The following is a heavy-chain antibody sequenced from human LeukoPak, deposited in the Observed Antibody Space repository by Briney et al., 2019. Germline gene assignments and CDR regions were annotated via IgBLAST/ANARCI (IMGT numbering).Heavy chain of an antibody. CDR3: ARGSGYFDY. CDR2: IYPSHSDT. J-gene: IGHJ4*02. Sequence: GASLKISCRGSVNSFTTKWTGWVRQMPGKGLEWMGIIYPSHSDTRYSRCFQGQVTISADKSISPAYLQWSSLKASDTAMYYCARGSGYFDYWGQGTLVTVSS. CDR1: VNSFTTKW. V-gene: IGHV5-51*01. D-gene: IGHD3-10*01.